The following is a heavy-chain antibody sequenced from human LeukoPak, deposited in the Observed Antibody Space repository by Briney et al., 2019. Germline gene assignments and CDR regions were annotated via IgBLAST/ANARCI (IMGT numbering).Heavy chain of an antibody. D-gene: IGHD6-13*01. CDR3: ARGNRLYTSSWSSLAFEI. J-gene: IGHJ3*02. Sequence: ASVKVSCRASGYTFTNYDINWVRQATGQGLEWMGWMNPISGYTGNTQKFQGRVTMTRNTSISTAYMELSSLRSEDTAVYYCARGNRLYTSSWSSLAFEIWGQGTMVTVSS. CDR2: MNPISGYT. CDR1: GYTFTNYD. V-gene: IGHV1-8*01.